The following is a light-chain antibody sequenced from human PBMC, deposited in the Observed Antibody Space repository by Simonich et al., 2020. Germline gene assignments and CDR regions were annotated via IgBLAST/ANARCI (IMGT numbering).Light chain of an antibody. CDR2: DVR. CDR3: SSYTSSSTWV. J-gene: IGLJ3*02. CDR1: SSDVGGYNY. V-gene: IGLV2-14*03. Sequence: QSALTQPASVSGSPGQSITISCTGTSSDVGGYNYVSWYQQHPGKAPKRMIYDVRNRPSGVSNRFAGSNSGNTDSLTIAGRQAEDEADDYCSSYTSSSTWVFGGGTKLTVL.